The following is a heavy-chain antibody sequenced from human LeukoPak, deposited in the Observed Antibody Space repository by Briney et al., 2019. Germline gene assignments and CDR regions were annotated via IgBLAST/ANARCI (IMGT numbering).Heavy chain of an antibody. Sequence: GGSLRLSCAASGFTFSDHYMDWVRQAPGKGLEWVGRTKDKGSGYSTEYAASVKGRFTISRDDSKNSLYLQMNSLKTEDTAVYYCASFVVGWGQGTLVTVSS. V-gene: IGHV3-72*01. J-gene: IGHJ4*02. CDR2: TKDKGSGYST. D-gene: IGHD2-15*01. CDR3: ASFVVG. CDR1: GFTFSDHY.